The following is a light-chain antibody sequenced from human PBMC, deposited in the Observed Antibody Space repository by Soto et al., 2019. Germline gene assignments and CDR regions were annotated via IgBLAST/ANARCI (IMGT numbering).Light chain of an antibody. CDR1: SSNIGAGYD. CDR2: GHT. Sequence: QSVLTQPPSVSGAPGQRVIISCTGSSSNIGAGYDVNWYQHLPGKAPKLLIYGHTNRPSGVPDRFSGSKSGTSASLAITGLQPEDEADYYCAAWDDSLNGWVFGGGTQLTVL. V-gene: IGLV1-40*01. J-gene: IGLJ7*01. CDR3: AAWDDSLNGWV.